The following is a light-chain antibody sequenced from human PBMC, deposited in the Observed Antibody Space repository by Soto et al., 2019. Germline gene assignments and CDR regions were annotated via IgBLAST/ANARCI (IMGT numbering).Light chain of an antibody. CDR3: QQYGSSHWT. J-gene: IGKJ1*01. CDR2: CAS. Sequence: VLRQFSGTMSLSPGGRATLSCRASQSVSTNYLAWYQQKPGQAPRLLIYCASSRATGIPDRFSGSGSGTDFTLTIIKLEPENFVVYYCQQYGSSHWTFVQWTIVDI. CDR1: QSVSTNY. V-gene: IGKV3-20*01.